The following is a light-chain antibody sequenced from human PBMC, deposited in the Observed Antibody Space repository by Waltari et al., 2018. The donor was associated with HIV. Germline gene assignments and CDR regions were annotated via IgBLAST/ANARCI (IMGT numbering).Light chain of an antibody. CDR3: QQYASSSFS. V-gene: IGKV3-20*01. CDR1: QSVSDNY. J-gene: IGKJ3*01. Sequence: PGETAIVSCRASQSVSDNYLAWYQQKAGQAPRLLMYGVSTRATGIPDRFSGSGSGTDFTLTISGLEPEDFAIYYCQQYASSSFSFGPGTKVEIK. CDR2: GVS.